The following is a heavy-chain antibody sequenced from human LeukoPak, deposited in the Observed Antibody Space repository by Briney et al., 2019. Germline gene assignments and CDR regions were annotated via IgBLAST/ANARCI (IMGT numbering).Heavy chain of an antibody. Sequence: GGSLRLSCAASGFTFSSYAMSWVRQAPGKGLEWASAISGSGGSTYYADSVKGRFTISRDNSKNTLYLQMNSLRAEDTAVYYCAKGAYRPYYYDSSGYYYYFDYWGQGNPVTVSS. J-gene: IGHJ4*02. D-gene: IGHD3-22*01. V-gene: IGHV3-23*01. CDR1: GFTFSSYA. CDR2: ISGSGGST. CDR3: AKGAYRPYYYDSSGYYYYFDY.